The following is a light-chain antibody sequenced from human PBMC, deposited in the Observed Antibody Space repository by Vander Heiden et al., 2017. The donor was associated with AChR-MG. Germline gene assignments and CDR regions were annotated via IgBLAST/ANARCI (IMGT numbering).Light chain of an antibody. V-gene: IGLV2-18*02. Sequence: QSALTQPPSVSRSPGQSVTISCTGTSSDVGAYNRVCWYQQPPGSAPKLMIYEVNNRPSGVPDRFSGSKSGNTGSLTISGLQAEDEADYYCSSYTSSSTYVFGTGTKVTVL. CDR1: SSDVGAYNR. CDR2: EVN. CDR3: SSYTSSSTYV. J-gene: IGLJ1*01.